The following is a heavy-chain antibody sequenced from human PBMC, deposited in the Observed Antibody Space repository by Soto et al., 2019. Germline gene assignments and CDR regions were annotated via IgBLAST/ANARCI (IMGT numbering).Heavy chain of an antibody. V-gene: IGHV3-33*01. J-gene: IGHJ4*02. D-gene: IGHD3-22*01. Sequence: QVQLVESGGGVIQPGRSLRLSCAASGFTFSSYGMHWVRQAPGKGLEWVAVIWYDGSNKYYADSVKGRFTISRDNSKNTLYLQMNSLRAEDTAVYYCARGGEITMIVVPHAYFDYWGQGTLVTVSS. CDR1: GFTFSSYG. CDR2: IWYDGSNK. CDR3: ARGGEITMIVVPHAYFDY.